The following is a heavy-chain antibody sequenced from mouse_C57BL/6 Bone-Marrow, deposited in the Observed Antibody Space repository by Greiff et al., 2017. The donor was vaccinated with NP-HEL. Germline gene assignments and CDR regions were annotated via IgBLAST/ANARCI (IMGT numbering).Heavy chain of an antibody. CDR1: GFTFSSYA. V-gene: IGHV5-4*01. CDR3: ARDAGWIAY. J-gene: IGHJ3*01. Sequence: EVMLVKSGGGLVKPGGSLKLSCAASGFTFSSYAMSWVRQTPEKRLEWVATISDGGSYTYYPDNVKGRFTISRDNAKNNLYLQMSHLKSEDTAMYYCARDAGWIAYWGQGTLVTVSA. CDR2: ISDGGSYT.